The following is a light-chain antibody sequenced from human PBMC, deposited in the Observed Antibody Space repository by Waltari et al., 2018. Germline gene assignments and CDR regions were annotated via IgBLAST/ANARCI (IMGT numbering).Light chain of an antibody. V-gene: IGKV3-20*01. CDR2: GAS. J-gene: IGKJ2*01. CDR3: QQYGSSQYT. CDR1: QSVSSSY. Sequence: EIVLTQSPGTLSLSPGERATLSCRASQSVSSSYLAWYQKKPGQAPGLLIYGASSRATGIPDRCSGSGSGTDFTLTISRLEPEDFAVYYCQQYGSSQYTFGQGTKLEIK.